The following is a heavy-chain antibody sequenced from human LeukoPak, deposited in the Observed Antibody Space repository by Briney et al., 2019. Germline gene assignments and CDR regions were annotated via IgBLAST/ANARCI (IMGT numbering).Heavy chain of an antibody. D-gene: IGHD3-22*01. CDR3: ARAQRSYDSSGYLRPYALDI. CDR1: GYSISGGYY. CDR2: IYHSGSP. J-gene: IGHJ3*02. V-gene: IGHV4-38-2*01. Sequence: SETLSLTCAVSGYSISGGYYWGWIRQPPGKGLEWIGNIYHSGSPYYNPSLKSRVTISVDTSKNQFSLKVSSVTVADTAVYYCARAQRSYDSSGYLRPYALDIWGQGTMVTVSS.